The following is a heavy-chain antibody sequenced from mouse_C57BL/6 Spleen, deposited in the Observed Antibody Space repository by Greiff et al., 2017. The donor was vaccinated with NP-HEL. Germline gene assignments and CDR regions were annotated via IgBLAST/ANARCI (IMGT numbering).Heavy chain of an antibody. CDR2: IHPSDSDT. Sequence: VQLQQPGAELVKPGASVKVSCKASGYTFTSYWMHWVKQRPGQGLEWIGRIHPSDSDTNYNQKIKGKATLTVDKSSSTAYMQLSSLTSEVSAVYYCASSYYDCDGFAYWGQGTLVTVSA. CDR1: GYTFTSYW. CDR3: ASSYYDCDGFAY. D-gene: IGHD2-4*01. V-gene: IGHV1-74*01. J-gene: IGHJ3*01.